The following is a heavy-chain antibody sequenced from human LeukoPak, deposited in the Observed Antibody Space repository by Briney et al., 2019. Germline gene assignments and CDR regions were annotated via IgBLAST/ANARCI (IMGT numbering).Heavy chain of an antibody. CDR1: GDSISSSSYY. CDR2: VYYTGNT. CDR3: AREGRLKLGEDY. D-gene: IGHD1-1*01. J-gene: IGHJ4*02. V-gene: IGHV4-39*06. Sequence: ASETLSLTCTVSGDSISSSSYYWGWIRQPPGKGLEWIGTVYYTGNTFYNPSLKSRVTISVDTSKNQFPLKLSSVTAADSAVYYCAREGRLKLGEDYWGQGTLVTVSS.